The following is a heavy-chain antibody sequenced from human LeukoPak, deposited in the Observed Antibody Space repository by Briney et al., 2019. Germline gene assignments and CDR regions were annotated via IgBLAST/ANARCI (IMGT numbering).Heavy chain of an antibody. CDR3: AGSSYIGLDF. D-gene: IGHD3-22*01. J-gene: IGHJ4*02. CDR2: INHSGST. CDR1: GGSFSDYY. V-gene: IGHV4-34*01. Sequence: SETLSLTCAAYGGSFSDYYWSWIRQPPGKGLEWIGEINHSGSTNYNPSLKSRVTISVDTSKNQFSLRLSSVTAADTAVYYCAGSSYIGLDFWGQGTLVTVSS.